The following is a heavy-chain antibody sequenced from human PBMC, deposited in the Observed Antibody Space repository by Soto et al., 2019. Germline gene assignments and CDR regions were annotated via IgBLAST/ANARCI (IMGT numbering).Heavy chain of an antibody. D-gene: IGHD2-15*01. Sequence: PGGSLRLSCAASGFTFSSYAMSWVRQALGKGLEWVSAISGSGGSTYYADSVKGRFTISRDNSKNTLYLQMNSLRAEDTAVYYCAKARSIVVVVAALYYFDYWGQGTLVTVSS. CDR3: AKARSIVVVVAALYYFDY. CDR2: ISGSGGST. CDR1: GFTFSSYA. J-gene: IGHJ4*02. V-gene: IGHV3-23*01.